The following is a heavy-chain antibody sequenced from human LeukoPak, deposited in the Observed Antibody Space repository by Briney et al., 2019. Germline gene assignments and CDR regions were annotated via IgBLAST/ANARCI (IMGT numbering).Heavy chain of an antibody. V-gene: IGHV1-8*01. CDR1: GYSFTDYD. CDR2: MNPKTDNT. J-gene: IGHJ4*02. D-gene: IGHD2/OR15-2a*01. Sequence: ASVKASCKTSGYSFTDYDIHWVRQATGQGLEWMGWMNPKTDNTEYAQKFQGRVTLTWTTSISTAYMELSSLKSEDTAVYFCARSGPISLRFWGQGTLVTVSS. CDR3: ARSGPISLRF.